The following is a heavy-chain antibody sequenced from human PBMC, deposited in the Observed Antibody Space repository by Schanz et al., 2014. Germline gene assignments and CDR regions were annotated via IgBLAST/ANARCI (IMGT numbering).Heavy chain of an antibody. Sequence: QLMQSGSEVRKPGASVKVSCKASGYIFGSHGMTWVRQAPGQGPELMGWINAHTGNTQYAQKFQGRVNMTRDTSTSTVNMELSSLRSEDTAVYYCARGGFFDSTSFDSWGQGTLVTVSS. CDR3: ARGGFFDSTSFDS. CDR2: INAHTGNT. V-gene: IGHV1-18*01. D-gene: IGHD2-2*01. J-gene: IGHJ4*02. CDR1: GYIFGSHG.